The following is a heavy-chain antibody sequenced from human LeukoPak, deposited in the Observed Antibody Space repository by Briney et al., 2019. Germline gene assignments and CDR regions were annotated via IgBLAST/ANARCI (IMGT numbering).Heavy chain of an antibody. D-gene: IGHD1-1*01. CDR1: GFTFDDYA. CDR2: ISGDGGST. V-gene: IGHV3-43*02. J-gene: IGHJ3*01. CDR3: AKAHLRTGTTRIAFDF. Sequence: GGSLRLSCAASGFTFDDYAMHWVRQAPGKGPEWVSLISGDGGSTYYADSVKGRFTISRDNSKNSLYLQMNSLRTEDTALYYCAKAHLRTGTTRIAFDFWGQGTMVTVSS.